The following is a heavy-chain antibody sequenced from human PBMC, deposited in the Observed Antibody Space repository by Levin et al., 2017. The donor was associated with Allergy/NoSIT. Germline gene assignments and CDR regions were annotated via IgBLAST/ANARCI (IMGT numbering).Heavy chain of an antibody. CDR3: ARAQILTGYLDAFDI. Sequence: SQTLSLTCTVSGGSISSGGYYWSWIRQHPGKGLEWIGYIYYSGSTYYNPSLKSRVTISVDTSKNQFSLKLSSVTAADTAVYYCARAQILTGYLDAFDIWGQGTMVTVSS. V-gene: IGHV4-31*03. J-gene: IGHJ3*02. CDR2: IYYSGST. CDR1: GGSISSGGYY. D-gene: IGHD3-9*01.